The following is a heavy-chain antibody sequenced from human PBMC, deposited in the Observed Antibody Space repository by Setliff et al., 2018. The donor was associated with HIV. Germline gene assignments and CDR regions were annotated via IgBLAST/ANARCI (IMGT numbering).Heavy chain of an antibody. CDR1: GGTFRNYG. D-gene: IGHD5-18*01. V-gene: IGHV1-69*13. CDR3: ARTEDYSYGDAPFDY. CDR2: IIPIFGTT. J-gene: IGHJ4*01. Sequence: SVKVSCKASGGTFRNYGISWVRQAPGQGLEWMGGIIPIFGTTNYAQKFQGRVTITADESTTTAYMELSSLRSEDTAVYYCARTEDYSYGDAPFDYWGHGTLVTVSS.